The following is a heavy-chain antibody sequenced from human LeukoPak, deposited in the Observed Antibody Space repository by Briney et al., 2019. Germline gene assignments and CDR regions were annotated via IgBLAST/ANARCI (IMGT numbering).Heavy chain of an antibody. Sequence: GGSLRLSCAASGSSVGYNYVSWVRQAPGKGLEWVAAISGSGGSTYYADSVKGRFTISRDNSKNTLYLQMNSLRAEDTAVYYCATYSSSWYCFDYWGQGTLVTVSS. CDR1: GSSVGYNY. J-gene: IGHJ4*02. CDR3: ATYSSSWYCFDY. CDR2: ISGSGGST. D-gene: IGHD6-13*01. V-gene: IGHV3-23*01.